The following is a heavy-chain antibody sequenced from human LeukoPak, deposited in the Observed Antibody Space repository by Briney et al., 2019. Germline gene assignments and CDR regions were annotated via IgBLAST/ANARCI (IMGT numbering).Heavy chain of an antibody. CDR2: IYYSGST. CDR1: GGSISSGDYY. Sequence: SETLSLTCTVSGGSISSGDYYWSWIRQPPGKGLEWIGYIYYSGSTYYNPSLKSRVTISVDTSKNQFSLKLSSVTAADTAVYYCARVSHGREGVASIDYWGQGTLVTVSS. D-gene: IGHD1-26*01. J-gene: IGHJ4*02. CDR3: ARVSHGREGVASIDY. V-gene: IGHV4-30-4*01.